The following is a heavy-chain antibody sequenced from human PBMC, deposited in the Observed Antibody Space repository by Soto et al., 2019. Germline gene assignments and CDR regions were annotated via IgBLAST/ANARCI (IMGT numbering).Heavy chain of an antibody. Sequence: VPAKVCSESSGYTLTSSGVTGARQTPGQGLEWMGWISAYNGNTNYAQKLQGRVTVTTDTSTSTAYMELRSLRSDDTAVYYCARAHYSSSWYLRPSYYYYGLSVWGQGTTLTVSS. CDR1: GYTLTSSG. CDR3: ARAHYSSSWYLRPSYYYYGLSV. D-gene: IGHD6-13*01. V-gene: IGHV1-18*01. CDR2: ISAYNGNT. J-gene: IGHJ6*02.